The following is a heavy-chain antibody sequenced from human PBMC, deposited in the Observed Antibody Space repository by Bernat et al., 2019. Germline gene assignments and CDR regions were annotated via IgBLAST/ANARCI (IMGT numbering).Heavy chain of an antibody. V-gene: IGHV4-59*08. CDR1: GGSISSYY. D-gene: IGHD3-10*01. CDR2: IYYSGNT. J-gene: IGHJ6*02. CDR3: ARHPDLYGSGSYYHYGMDV. Sequence: QVLLQESGPGLVKPSETLSLTCTVSGGSISSYYWSWIRQPPGKGLEWIGYIYYSGNTNYNPSLKSRVTISVDTSKNRISLKLSSVTAADTAVYYCARHPDLYGSGSYYHYGMDVWGQGTTVTVSS.